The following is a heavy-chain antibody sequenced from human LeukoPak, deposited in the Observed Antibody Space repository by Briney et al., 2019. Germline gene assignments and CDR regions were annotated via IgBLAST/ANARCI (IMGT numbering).Heavy chain of an antibody. D-gene: IGHD1-7*01. CDR2: IIPIFGTA. V-gene: IGHV1-69*13. CDR1: GGTFSSYA. Sequence: SVKVSCKATGGTFSSYAISWVRQAPGQGLEWMGGIIPIFGTANYAQKFQGRVTITADESTSTAYMELSSLRSEDTAVYYCATNYVGFYYYYMDVWGKGTTVTVSS. J-gene: IGHJ6*03. CDR3: ATNYVGFYYYYMDV.